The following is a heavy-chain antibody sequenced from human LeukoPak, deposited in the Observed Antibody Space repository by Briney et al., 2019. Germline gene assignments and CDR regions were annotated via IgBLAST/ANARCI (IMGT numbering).Heavy chain of an antibody. Sequence: SEALSLTCTVSGDSISSFYWSWIRQPPGKGLEWIGHIYYSGSTNYNPSLKSRVTISVDTSKKQFSLKLSSVTAADTAVYYCARNIHSAGYNWIDPWGQGTLVTVSS. J-gene: IGHJ5*02. CDR2: IYYSGST. D-gene: IGHD6-19*01. CDR3: ARNIHSAGYNWIDP. V-gene: IGHV4-59*01. CDR1: GDSISSFY.